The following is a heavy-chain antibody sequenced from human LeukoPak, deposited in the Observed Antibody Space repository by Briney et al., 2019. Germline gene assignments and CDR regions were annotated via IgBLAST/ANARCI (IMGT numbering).Heavy chain of an antibody. CDR2: IAHDESAT. V-gene: IGHV3-30*04. Sequence: GGSLKLSCAASGFNFGGYAMHWVRQTPGQGLDWLGSIAHDESATYYADSVKGRVTVSRDNSRNTLYLQMNSLRAEDTAVYYCAKPYDSGTFPPGYWGQGTLVTVSS. CDR1: GFNFGGYA. CDR3: AKPYDSGTFPPGY. D-gene: IGHD3-10*01. J-gene: IGHJ4*02.